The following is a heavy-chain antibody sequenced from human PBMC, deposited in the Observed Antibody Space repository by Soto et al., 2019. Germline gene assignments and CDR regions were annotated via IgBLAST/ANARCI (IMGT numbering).Heavy chain of an antibody. D-gene: IGHD3-10*01. CDR2: INHSGST. J-gene: IGHJ4*02. Sequence: PSETLSLTCAVSGYSISSGYYWGWIRQPSGKGLEWIGSINHSGSTYYNPSLKSRVTISVDTSKNQFSLKLSSVTAADTAVYYCARENYGEQDWGQGTLVTVPS. CDR3: ARENYGEQD. V-gene: IGHV4-38-2*02. CDR1: GYSISSGYY.